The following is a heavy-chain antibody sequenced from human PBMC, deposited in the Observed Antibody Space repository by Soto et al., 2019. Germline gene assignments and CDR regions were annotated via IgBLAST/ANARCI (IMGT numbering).Heavy chain of an antibody. CDR1: GFIISSYD. CDR2: ISSTSTTI. Sequence: HPGGSVRLSCAASGFIISSYDMNCDRQAPGKGLGWVAYISSTSTTIYYADSVKGRFTISRDNAKNSLYLQMNSRRAEDTAVYYCARETYYDFWSGYSNGMDGWGQGNTVTV. CDR3: ARETYYDFWSGYSNGMDG. V-gene: IGHV3-48*04. D-gene: IGHD3-3*01. J-gene: IGHJ6*02.